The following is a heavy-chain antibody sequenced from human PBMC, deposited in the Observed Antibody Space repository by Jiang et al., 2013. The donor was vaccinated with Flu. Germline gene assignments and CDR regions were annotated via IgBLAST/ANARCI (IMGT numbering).Heavy chain of an antibody. Sequence: GSGLVKPSETLSLTCTVSGGSISSSSYYWGWIRQPPGKGLEWIGSIYYSGSTYYNPSLKSRVTISVDTSKNQFSLKLSSVTAADTAVYYCARHEQQLVLLPYYFDYWGQGTLVTVSS. J-gene: IGHJ4*02. CDR2: IYYSGST. CDR1: GGSISSSSYY. V-gene: IGHV4-39*01. CDR3: ARHEQQLVLLPYYFDY. D-gene: IGHD6-13*01.